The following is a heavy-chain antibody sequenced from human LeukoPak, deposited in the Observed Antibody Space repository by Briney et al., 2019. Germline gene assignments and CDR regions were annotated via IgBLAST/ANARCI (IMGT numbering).Heavy chain of an antibody. V-gene: IGHV4-59*08. CDR2: IYYSGST. J-gene: IGHJ3*02. D-gene: IGHD5-24*01. CDR1: GGSISSYY. CDR3: ARGDGYNSDAFDI. Sequence: PSETLSLTCSVSGGSISSYYWSWIRPPPGKGLEWIGYIYYSGSTNYNPSLKSRVTISVDTSKNQCSLKLSSVTAADTAVYYCARGDGYNSDAFDIWGQGTMVTVSS.